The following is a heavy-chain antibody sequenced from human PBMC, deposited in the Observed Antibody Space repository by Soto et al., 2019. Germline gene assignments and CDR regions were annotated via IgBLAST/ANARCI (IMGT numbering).Heavy chain of an antibody. CDR2: INSDGSST. J-gene: IGHJ5*02. CDR1: GFTFSSYW. D-gene: IGHD6-13*01. Sequence: EVQLVESGGGLVQPGGSLRLSCAASGFTFSSYWMHWVRQAPGKGLVWVSRINSDGSSTSYADSVKGRFTISRDNAKNTLYLQMNSLRAADTAVYYCARARAIAAAGISWFDPWGQGTVVTVSS. V-gene: IGHV3-74*01. CDR3: ARARAIAAAGISWFDP.